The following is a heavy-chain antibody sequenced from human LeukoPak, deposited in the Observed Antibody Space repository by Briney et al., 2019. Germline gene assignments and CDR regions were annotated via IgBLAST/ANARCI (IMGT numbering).Heavy chain of an antibody. CDR1: GYTLTELS. CDR3: ATDLSGTTAFDY. J-gene: IGHJ4*02. D-gene: IGHD1-7*01. CDR2: FDPEDGET. Sequence: GASVKVSCKVSGYTLTELSMHWVRQAPGKGLEWMGGFDPEDGETIYAQKFQGRVTMTEDTSTDTAYMELSSLRSEDTAVYYCATDLSGTTAFDYWGQRTLVTVSS. V-gene: IGHV1-24*01.